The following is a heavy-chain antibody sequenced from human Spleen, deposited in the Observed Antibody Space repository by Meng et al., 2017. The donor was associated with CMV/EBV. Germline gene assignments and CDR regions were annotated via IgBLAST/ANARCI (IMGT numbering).Heavy chain of an antibody. D-gene: IGHD2-2*01. CDR2: INPSGGST. CDR3: ARVKVGARGRYYYGMDV. Sequence: ASVKVSCKASGYTFTSYYIHWVRQAPGQGLEWMGIINPSGGSTSYAQKFQGRVTMTRDTSISTAYMDLSRLRSDDTAVYYCARVKVGARGRYYYGMDVWGQGTTVTVSS. V-gene: IGHV1-46*01. CDR1: GYTFTSYY. J-gene: IGHJ6*02.